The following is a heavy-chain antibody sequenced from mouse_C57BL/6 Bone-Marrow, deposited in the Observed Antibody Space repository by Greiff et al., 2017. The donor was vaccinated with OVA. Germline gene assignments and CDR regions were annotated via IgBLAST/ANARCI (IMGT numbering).Heavy chain of an antibody. J-gene: IGHJ3*01. Sequence: VQLQQSGAELARPGASVKLSCKASGYTFTSYGISWVKQRTGQGLEWIGEIYPRSGNTYYNEKLKGKATLTADKSSSTAYMVLRSLTSEDAAVYFCARPAQATRFAYWGQGTLVTVSA. CDR1: GYTFTSYG. CDR3: ARPAQATRFAY. V-gene: IGHV1-81*01. CDR2: IYPRSGNT. D-gene: IGHD3-2*02.